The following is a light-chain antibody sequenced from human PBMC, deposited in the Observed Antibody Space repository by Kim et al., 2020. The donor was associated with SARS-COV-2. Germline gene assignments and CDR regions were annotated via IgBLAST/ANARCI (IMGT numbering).Light chain of an antibody. CDR1: SSDVGGYNY. V-gene: IGLV2-14*04. J-gene: IGLJ2*01. CDR3: SSYTSSSTLGVV. Sequence: ITIPCTGTSSDVGGYNYVSWYQQHPGKAPKPLIYDVSKRPSGVSNRFSGSKSGNTASLTISGLQAEDEADYYCSSYTSSSTLGVVFGGGTQLTVL. CDR2: DVS.